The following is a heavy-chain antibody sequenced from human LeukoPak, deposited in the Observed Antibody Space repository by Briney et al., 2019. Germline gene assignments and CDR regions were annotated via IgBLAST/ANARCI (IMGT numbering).Heavy chain of an antibody. Sequence: TGGSLRLSCAASGFTFSNYGIHWVRQAPGKGLEWVAVIWYDGSNKYCADSVKGRFTISRDNSRNTLSLQMNNLRAEDTAVYYCARDRCTNGVCYLDYWGQGTLFTVSS. CDR1: GFTFSNYG. J-gene: IGHJ4*02. D-gene: IGHD2-8*01. CDR3: ARDRCTNGVCYLDY. CDR2: IWYDGSNK. V-gene: IGHV3-33*01.